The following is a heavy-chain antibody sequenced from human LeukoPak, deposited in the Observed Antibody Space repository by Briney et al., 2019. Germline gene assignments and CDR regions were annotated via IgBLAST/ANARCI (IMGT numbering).Heavy chain of an antibody. CDR3: ARGMTYYYGSGKFDY. Sequence: GGSLRLSCTASGFTFSDYWMHWVRQAPGKGLEWVSRTNTDASSTSYADSVKGRFTISRDNTKNTVYLQMDSLRAEDTAVYYCARGMTYYYGSGKFDYWGQGSLVTVSS. V-gene: IGHV3-74*01. CDR2: TNTDASST. D-gene: IGHD3-10*01. J-gene: IGHJ4*02. CDR1: GFTFSDYW.